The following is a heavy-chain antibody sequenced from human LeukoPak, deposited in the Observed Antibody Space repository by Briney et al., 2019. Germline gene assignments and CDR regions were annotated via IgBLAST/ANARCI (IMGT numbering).Heavy chain of an antibody. CDR2: ISRSGNTI. V-gene: IGHV3-48*03. CDR1: GFTFSGCE. J-gene: IGHJ3*02. CDR3: ARVATMVRVPLDALDI. D-gene: IGHD3-10*01. Sequence: PGGSLRLSCAISGFTFSGCELTWVRQAPGKGLEWISYISRSGNTIYYADSVKGRFTTSRDNAKNSLYLQMNSLRVEDTAVYYCARVATMVRVPLDALDIWGPGTMVSVSS.